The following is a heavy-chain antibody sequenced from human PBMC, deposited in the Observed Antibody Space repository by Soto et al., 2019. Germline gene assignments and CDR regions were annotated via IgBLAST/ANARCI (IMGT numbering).Heavy chain of an antibody. D-gene: IGHD2-2*01. Sequence: PGGSLRLSCAASGLPFSGSPIHWVRQASGKGLEWVGRIRSKANTYATAYATSVKGRFTISRDDSKYTTYLQMNSLKTEDTAVYFCTRPGFGDFVDPYDYGIDVWGQGTTVTVSS. CDR3: TRPGFGDFVDPYDYGIDV. CDR2: IRSKANTYAT. J-gene: IGHJ6*02. CDR1: GLPFSGSP. V-gene: IGHV3-73*01.